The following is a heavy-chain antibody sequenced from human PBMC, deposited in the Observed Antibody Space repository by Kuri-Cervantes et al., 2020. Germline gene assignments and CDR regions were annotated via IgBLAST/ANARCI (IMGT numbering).Heavy chain of an antibody. CDR3: ARNTVTLRSHGMDV. CDR1: GFTFSSYW. CDR2: IYSGGST. Sequence: GGSLRLSCAASGFTFSSYWMHWVRQAPGKGLEWVSVIYSGGSTYYADSVKGRFTISRDNSKNTLYLQMNSLRAEDTAVYYCARNTVTLRSHGMDVWGQGTTVTVSS. V-gene: IGHV3-53*01. D-gene: IGHD4-17*01. J-gene: IGHJ6*02.